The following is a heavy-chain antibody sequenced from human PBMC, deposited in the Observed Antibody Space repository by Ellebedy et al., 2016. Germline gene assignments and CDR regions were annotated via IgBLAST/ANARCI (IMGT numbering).Heavy chain of an antibody. CDR1: GGSISIITHY. D-gene: IGHD6-19*01. CDR2: IYYTGNT. J-gene: IGHJ4*02. Sequence: SETLSLTCTVSGGSISIITHYWGWIRQSPGKGLEWIANIYYTGNTFYNPSLKSRVTISVDTSKSQFSLKLNSVTATDTAVYYCARLRMEQLQGYFDNWGQGTLVTVSS. CDR3: ARLRMEQLQGYFDN. V-gene: IGHV4-39*01.